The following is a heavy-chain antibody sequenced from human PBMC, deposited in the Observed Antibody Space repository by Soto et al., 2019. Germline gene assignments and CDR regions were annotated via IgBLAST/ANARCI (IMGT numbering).Heavy chain of an antibody. V-gene: IGHV3-11*01. J-gene: IGHJ4*02. CDR1: GFTFSDYY. Sequence: SLRLSCAASGFTFSDYYMSWIRQAPGRGLEWISYISNTADTTYYADSVKGRFTVSRDNAKNSLSLEMNSLRADDTAVYYCARDRAPSRWSGINNWAQGTLVTVSS. CDR3: ARDRAPSRWSGINN. CDR2: ISNTADTT. D-gene: IGHD2-15*01.